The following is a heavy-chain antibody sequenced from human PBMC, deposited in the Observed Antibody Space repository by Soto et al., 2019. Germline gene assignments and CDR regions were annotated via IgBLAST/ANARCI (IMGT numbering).Heavy chain of an antibody. D-gene: IGHD3-9*01. J-gene: IGHJ5*02. CDR1: GYTFTSYA. CDR3: ARERLQFDSRWFDP. CDR2: INAGNGNT. V-gene: IGHV1-3*01. Sequence: GASVKVSCKXSGYTFTSYAMHWVRQAPGQRLEWMGWINAGNGNTKYSQKFQGRVTITRDTSASTAYMELSSLRSEDTAVYYCARERLQFDSRWFDPWGQGTLVTVSS.